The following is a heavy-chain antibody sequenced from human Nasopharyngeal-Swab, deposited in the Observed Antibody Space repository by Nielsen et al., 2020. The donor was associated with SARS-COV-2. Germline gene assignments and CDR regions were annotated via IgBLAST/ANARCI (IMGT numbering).Heavy chain of an antibody. J-gene: IGHJ4*02. Sequence: GGSLRLSCTASGFNFSSFWMSWFRQAPGKGLEWVANMKQDGSVKYYLDSVKGRFTISRDNAKNSLFLEMNSLGAEDTAVYYCASQERGGSGSSWGRGTLVTVSS. V-gene: IGHV3-7*01. CDR3: ASQERGGSGSS. CDR1: GFNFSSFW. D-gene: IGHD3-10*01. CDR2: MKQDGSVK.